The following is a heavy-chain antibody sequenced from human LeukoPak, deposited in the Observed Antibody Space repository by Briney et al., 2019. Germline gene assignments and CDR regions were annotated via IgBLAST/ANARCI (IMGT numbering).Heavy chain of an antibody. CDR3: ARVGGYGDYSFSY. CDR1: GFTVSSNY. D-gene: IGHD4-17*01. J-gene: IGHJ4*02. CDR2: IYSGGST. V-gene: IGHV3-53*04. Sequence: PGGSLRLSCAASGFTVSSNYMSWVRQAPGKGLEWVSVIYSGGSTYYADSVKGRFTLSRHNSKNTLYLQMNSLRAEDTAVYYCARVGGYGDYSFSYWGQGTLVTVCS.